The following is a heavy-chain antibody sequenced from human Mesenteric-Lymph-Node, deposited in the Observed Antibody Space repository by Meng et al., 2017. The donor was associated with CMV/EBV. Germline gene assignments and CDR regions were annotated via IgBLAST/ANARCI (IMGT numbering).Heavy chain of an antibody. CDR3: AKLKQWLVRGAFDI. V-gene: IGHV3-23*01. CDR2: ISGSGGST. CDR1: GFTFSSYA. J-gene: IGHJ3*02. D-gene: IGHD6-19*01. Sequence: GESLKISCAASGFTFSSYAMSWVRQAPGKGLEWVSAISGSGGSTYYADSVKGRFTISRDNSKNTLYLQMNSLRAEDTAVYYCAKLKQWLVRGAFDIWGQGTMVTVSS.